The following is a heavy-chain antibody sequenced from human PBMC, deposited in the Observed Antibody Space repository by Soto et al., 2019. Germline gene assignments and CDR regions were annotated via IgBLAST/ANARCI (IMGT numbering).Heavy chain of an antibody. CDR3: SSGAAADFYYGMDV. D-gene: IGHD6-13*01. J-gene: IGHJ6*02. CDR2: IRSKAYGETT. CDR1: GFTFGGYS. Sequence: GSLRLSCTTAGFTFGGYSMSWFRQAPGKGLEWVGLIRSKAYGETTEYAASVTGRFTISRDDYKSTTYLQMNSLKTEDTGVYYCSSGAAADFYYGMDVWGQGTTVTVSS. V-gene: IGHV3-49*03.